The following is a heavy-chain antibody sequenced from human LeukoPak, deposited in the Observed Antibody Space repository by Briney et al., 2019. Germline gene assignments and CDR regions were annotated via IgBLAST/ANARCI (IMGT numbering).Heavy chain of an antibody. D-gene: IGHD6-13*01. J-gene: IGHJ4*02. CDR2: ISGSGGST. CDR3: AKDPLGPIAAAGPFDY. CDR1: GFPFSSYA. Sequence: GGSLRLSCAASGFPFSSYAMSWVRQAPGKGVEWVSAISGSGGSTYYADSEKGRFTISRDNSKNTLYLQMNSLRAEDTAVYYCAKDPLGPIAAAGPFDYWGQGTLVTVSS. V-gene: IGHV3-23*01.